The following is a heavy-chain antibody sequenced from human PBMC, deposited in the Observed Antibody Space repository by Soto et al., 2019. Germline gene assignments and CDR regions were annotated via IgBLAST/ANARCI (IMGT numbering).Heavy chain of an antibody. V-gene: IGHV3-23*01. Sequence: SLRLSCAASGFTFSSYAMSWVRQAPGKGLEWVSAISGSGGSTYYADSVKGRFTISRDNSKNTLYLQMNSLRAEDTAVYYCAKDLGYCSSTSCSTIFDYWGQGTLVTVSS. D-gene: IGHD2-2*02. J-gene: IGHJ4*02. CDR2: ISGSGGST. CDR3: AKDLGYCSSTSCSTIFDY. CDR1: GFTFSSYA.